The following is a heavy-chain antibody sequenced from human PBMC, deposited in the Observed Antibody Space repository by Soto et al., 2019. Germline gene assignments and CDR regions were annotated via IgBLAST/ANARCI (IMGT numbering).Heavy chain of an antibody. D-gene: IGHD2-2*01. CDR2: ISYNGST. Sequence: QEQLQQSGPGLVKPSQTLSLTCTVSGGSISSGGYYWSWIRQHPGKGLEWIGYISYNGSTYYNPSLKSRVTISVDTSENPFYLKLSSVTAADTAVYYCARSSTSANYFDYWGQGTLVTVSS. CDR1: GGSISSGGYY. V-gene: IGHV4-31*03. CDR3: ARSSTSANYFDY. J-gene: IGHJ4*02.